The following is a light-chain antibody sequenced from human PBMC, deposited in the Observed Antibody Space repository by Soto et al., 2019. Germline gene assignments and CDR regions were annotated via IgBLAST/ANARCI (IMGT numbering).Light chain of an antibody. CDR2: EGS. Sequence: QSALTQPASVSGSPGQSITISCTETSSDVGNYNLVSWYQQHPGKAPKLMIYEGSKRPSGVSNRFSGSTSGNTASLTISGLQAEDEADYYCCSYAGSSVLFGGGTKLTVL. CDR1: SSDVGNYNL. V-gene: IGLV2-23*01. J-gene: IGLJ2*01. CDR3: CSYAGSSVL.